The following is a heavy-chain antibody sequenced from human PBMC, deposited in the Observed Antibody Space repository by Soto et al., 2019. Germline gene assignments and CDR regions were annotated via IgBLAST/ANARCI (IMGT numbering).Heavy chain of an antibody. D-gene: IGHD6-6*01. J-gene: IGHJ6*02. Sequence: SETLSLTCTVSGGSVSSGSYYWSWIRQPPGKGLEWIGYIYYSGSTNYNPSLKSRVTISVDTSKNQFSLKLSSVTAAGTAVYYCARVGLWQLPQKYYYYYGMDVWGQGTTVTVSS. CDR3: ARVGLWQLPQKYYYYYGMDV. V-gene: IGHV4-61*01. CDR2: IYYSGST. CDR1: GGSVSSGSYY.